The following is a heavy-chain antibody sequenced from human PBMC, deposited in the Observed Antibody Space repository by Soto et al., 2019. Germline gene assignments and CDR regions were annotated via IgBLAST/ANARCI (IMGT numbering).Heavy chain of an antibody. CDR2: IYPADSDT. D-gene: IGHD6-19*01. Sequence: PGESLKISCKGSGYSFTSYRIAWVRQMPGKGLEWMGIIYPADSDTRYSPSFQGQVTISADKSISTAYLQWSSLKASDNAMYYCARHDSTVAHDYWGQGTLVTSPQ. CDR1: GYSFTSYR. J-gene: IGHJ4*02. V-gene: IGHV5-51*01. CDR3: ARHDSTVAHDY.